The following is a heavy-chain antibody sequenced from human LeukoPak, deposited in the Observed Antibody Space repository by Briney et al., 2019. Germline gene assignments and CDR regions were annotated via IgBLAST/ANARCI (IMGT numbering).Heavy chain of an antibody. CDR2: INPKSGGT. D-gene: IGHD5-12*01. J-gene: IGHJ5*02. V-gene: IGHV1-2*02. Sequence: ASVKVSCKASGYTFTGYYMHWVRQAPGQGLEWMGWINPKSGGTNYAQKFQGRVTMTRDTSISTAYMELSRLRSDDTAVYYCATAYVDIVASGRFDPWGQGTLVTVSS. CDR1: GYTFTGYY. CDR3: ATAYVDIVASGRFDP.